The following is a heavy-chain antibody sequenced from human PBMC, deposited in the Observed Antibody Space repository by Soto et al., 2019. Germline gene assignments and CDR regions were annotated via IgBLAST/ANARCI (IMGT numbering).Heavy chain of an antibody. Sequence: EASVKVSCKASGYTFTSYGISWVRQAPGQGLEWMGWISAYNGNTNYAQKLQGRVTMTTDTSTSTAYMELSSLRSEDTAVYYCARTVIVVVTAGHYYGMDVWGQGTTVTVSS. CDR3: ARTVIVVVTAGHYYGMDV. D-gene: IGHD2-21*02. CDR1: GYTFTSYG. CDR2: ISAYNGNT. J-gene: IGHJ6*02. V-gene: IGHV1-18*01.